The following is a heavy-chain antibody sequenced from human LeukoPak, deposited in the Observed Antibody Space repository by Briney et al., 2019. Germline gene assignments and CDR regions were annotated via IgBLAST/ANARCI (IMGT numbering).Heavy chain of an antibody. Sequence: GGSLRLSCAASGFTFSSYVMSWVRQAPGKGLEWVSTISTSGDSTYYADSVKGRFAISRDNSKNTLYLQMNSLRAEDTAVYYCAMVYATIDYWGQGTLVTVSS. CDR3: AMVYATIDY. V-gene: IGHV3-23*01. D-gene: IGHD2-8*01. CDR1: GFTFSSYV. CDR2: ISTSGDST. J-gene: IGHJ4*02.